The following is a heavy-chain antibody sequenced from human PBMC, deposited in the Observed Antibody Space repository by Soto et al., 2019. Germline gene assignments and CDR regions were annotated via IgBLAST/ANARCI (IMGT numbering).Heavy chain of an antibody. V-gene: IGHV3-30-3*01. CDR1: GFTFSSYA. CDR3: ARVSGFGLLWFGETDY. Sequence: VQLVESGGGVVQPGRSLRLSCAASGFTFSSYAMHWVRQAPGKGLEWVAVISYDGSNKYYADSVKGRFTISRDNSKNTLYLQMNSLRAEDTAVYYCARVSGFGLLWFGETDYWGQGTLVTVSS. D-gene: IGHD3-10*01. J-gene: IGHJ4*02. CDR2: ISYDGSNK.